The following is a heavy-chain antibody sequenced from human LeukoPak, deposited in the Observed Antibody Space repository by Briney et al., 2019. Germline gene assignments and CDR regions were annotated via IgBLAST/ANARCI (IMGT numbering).Heavy chain of an antibody. CDR3: ARLGTMTTGEDY. J-gene: IGHJ4*02. CDR1: GFTFSSYS. CDR2: ISSSRSYI. Sequence: GGSLRLSCEASGFTFSSYSMNWVRQAPGKGLEWVSSISSSRSYIYYADSVQGRFTISRDNAKNSLYLQMNSLRAEDTAVYYCARLGTMTTGEDYWGQGTLVTVSS. D-gene: IGHD4-17*01. V-gene: IGHV3-21*01.